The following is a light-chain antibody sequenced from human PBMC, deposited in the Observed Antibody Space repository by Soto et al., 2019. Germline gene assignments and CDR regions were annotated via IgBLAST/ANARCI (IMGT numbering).Light chain of an antibody. CDR1: QDISKY. V-gene: IGKV1-33*01. CDR3: QQYHSLPFT. J-gene: IGKJ3*01. CDR2: EAS. Sequence: DIQMTQSPSSLSASVGDRITITCQASQDISKYLIWYQQTPGKAPKFLIYEASNLERGVPSRFSGSGSGTDFTITINSLQPEDIATYYCQQYHSLPFTFGPGTKLDIK.